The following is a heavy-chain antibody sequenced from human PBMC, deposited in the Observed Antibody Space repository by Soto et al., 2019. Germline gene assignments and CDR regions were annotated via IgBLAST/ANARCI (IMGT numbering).Heavy chain of an antibody. J-gene: IGHJ4*02. Sequence: SETLSLTCAVYGGSFSTYYWNWIRQPPGKGLEWIGEINHSGNTQYNPSLKSRVTMSLDTSKNQFSLNLTFMTAADTAVYYCLRLPGDTSRRYGSADSWGQGTLVSGSS. CDR1: GGSFSTYY. D-gene: IGHD5-18*01. V-gene: IGHV4-34*01. CDR2: INHSGNT. CDR3: LRLPGDTSRRYGSADS.